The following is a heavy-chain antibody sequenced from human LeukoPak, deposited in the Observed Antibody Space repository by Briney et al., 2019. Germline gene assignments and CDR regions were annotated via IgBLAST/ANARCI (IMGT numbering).Heavy chain of an antibody. CDR1: GFTFSSYE. J-gene: IGHJ4*02. CDR2: ISSSGSTI. CDR3: TKDLGTEYNIFDY. D-gene: IGHD3-9*01. Sequence: PGGSLRLSCAASGFTFSSYEMNWVRQAPGKGLEWVSYISSSGSTIYYADSVKGRFTISRDNAKNSLYLQMNSLRLEDTAVYYCTKDLGTEYNIFDYWGQGTLVTVSS. V-gene: IGHV3-48*03.